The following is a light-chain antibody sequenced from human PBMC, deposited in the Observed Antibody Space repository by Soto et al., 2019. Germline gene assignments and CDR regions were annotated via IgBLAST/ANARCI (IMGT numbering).Light chain of an antibody. CDR3: GSFTSSSTYV. V-gene: IGLV2-14*03. J-gene: IGLJ1*01. Sequence: QSALAQPASVSGSPGQSITISCTGTSSDVGRYNYVSWYQQHPGKAPKLTIYDVSSRPSGVSSRFSGSKSGNTASLTISGFQAEDEADYYCGSFTSSSTYVFGTGTKVTVL. CDR1: SSDVGRYNY. CDR2: DVS.